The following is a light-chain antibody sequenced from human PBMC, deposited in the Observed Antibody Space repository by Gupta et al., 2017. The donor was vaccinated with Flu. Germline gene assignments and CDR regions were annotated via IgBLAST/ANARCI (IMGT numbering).Light chain of an antibody. CDR2: GAS. V-gene: IGKV3-15*01. Sequence: EIVMTQSPATLSVSPGERATLSCRASQSVSSNLAWYQQKPGQAPRLLIYGASTRATGIPARFSGSGSGTEFTLTISSLQSEDFAGYYCQQGGTFGQGTKVEIK. CDR3: QQGGT. CDR1: QSVSSN. J-gene: IGKJ1*01.